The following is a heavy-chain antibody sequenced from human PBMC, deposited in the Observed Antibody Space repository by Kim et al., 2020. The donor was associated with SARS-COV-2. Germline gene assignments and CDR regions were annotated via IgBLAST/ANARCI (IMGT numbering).Heavy chain of an antibody. CDR1: GDSISSSRFY. V-gene: IGHV4-39*01. CDR2: TSNGGNT. J-gene: IGHJ4*02. Sequence: SETLSLTCTVSGDSISSSRFYWGWIRQPPGKGLEYIGTTSNGGNTYYNPSLKSRVIISVDTCKNQFSLKVISVTAADTTVYYCVRQYGAGSYRIQSWGQGTLVTVSS. CDR3: VRQYGAGSYRIQS. D-gene: IGHD3-10*01.